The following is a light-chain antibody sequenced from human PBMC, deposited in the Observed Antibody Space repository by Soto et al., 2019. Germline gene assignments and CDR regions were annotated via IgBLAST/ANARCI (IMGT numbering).Light chain of an antibody. V-gene: IGKV1-33*01. CDR3: QQYDNHPPGYT. CDR1: PDISNY. J-gene: IGKJ2*01. Sequence: DIQMTQSPSSLSASVGDRVTITCQASPDISNYLNWYQQKPGKAPKLLIYDASNLETGVPSRFSGSGSGTDFTFTISSLQPEDIATYYCQQYDNHPPGYTFGQGTKLEIK. CDR2: DAS.